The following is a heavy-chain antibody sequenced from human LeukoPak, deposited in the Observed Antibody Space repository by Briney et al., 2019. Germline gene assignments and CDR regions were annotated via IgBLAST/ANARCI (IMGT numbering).Heavy chain of an antibody. CDR1: GGSISSYY. D-gene: IGHD3-22*01. J-gene: IGHJ4*02. CDR2: IYTSGST. Sequence: SETLSLTCTVSGGSISSYYWSWIRQPAGKGLEWIGRIYTSGSTNYNPSLKSRVTVSVDTSKNQFSLKLSSVTAADTAVNYCARDSYYYDSSGYTRFDYWGQGTLVTVSS. V-gene: IGHV4-4*07. CDR3: ARDSYYYDSSGYTRFDY.